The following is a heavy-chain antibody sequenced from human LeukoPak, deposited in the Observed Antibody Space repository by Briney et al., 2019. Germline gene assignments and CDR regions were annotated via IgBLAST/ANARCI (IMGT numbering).Heavy chain of an antibody. CDR1: GFTFSSYG. Sequence: PGGSLRLSCAASGFTFSSYGVHWVRQAPGKGLEWVAVIWYDGSNKYYADSVKGRFTISRDNSKNTLYLQMNSLRAEDTAVYYCAREPDSSSWYKGTNWFDPWGQGTLVTVSS. CDR2: IWYDGSNK. V-gene: IGHV3-33*01. CDR3: AREPDSSSWYKGTNWFDP. J-gene: IGHJ5*02. D-gene: IGHD6-13*01.